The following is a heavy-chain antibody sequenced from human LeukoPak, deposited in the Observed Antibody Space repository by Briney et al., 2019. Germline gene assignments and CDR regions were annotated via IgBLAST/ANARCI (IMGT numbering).Heavy chain of an antibody. CDR2: IYYSGST. D-gene: IGHD3-9*01. V-gene: IGHV4-59*12. J-gene: IGHJ4*02. CDR3: ARRYYDILTGYYGFDY. CDR1: GGSISSYY. Sequence: SETLSLTCTVSGGSISSYYWSWIRQPPGKGLEWIGYIYYSGSTYYKPSLKSRVTISVDTSKYQFSLKLTSVTAADTAVYYCARRYYDILTGYYGFDYWGQGTLVTVSS.